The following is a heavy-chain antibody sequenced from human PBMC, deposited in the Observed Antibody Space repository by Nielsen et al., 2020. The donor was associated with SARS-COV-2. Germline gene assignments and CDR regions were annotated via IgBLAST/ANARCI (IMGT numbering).Heavy chain of an antibody. D-gene: IGHD2-2*01. CDR3: ARASQYCSSTSCSHGGAYYYYYYMDV. J-gene: IGHJ6*03. CDR2: IYYSGST. Sequence: PGKGLEWIGYIYYSGSTYYNPSLKSRVTISVDKSKNQFSLKLSSVTAADTAVYYCARASQYCSSTSCSHGGAYYYYYYMDVWGKGTTVTVSS. V-gene: IGHV4-31*02.